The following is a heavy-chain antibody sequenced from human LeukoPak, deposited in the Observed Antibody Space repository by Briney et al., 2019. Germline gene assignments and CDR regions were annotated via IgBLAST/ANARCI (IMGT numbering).Heavy chain of an antibody. CDR3: ARASIVVVTVNNYYYYGMDV. CDR1: GYTFTSYG. Sequence: ASVKVSCKASGYTFTSYGISWVRQAPGQGLEWMGWISAYNGNTNYAQKLQGRVTMTTDTSTSTAYMELSSLRSEDTAVYYCARASIVVVTVNNYYYYGMDVWGQGTTVTVSS. CDR2: ISAYNGNT. J-gene: IGHJ6*02. D-gene: IGHD2-21*02. V-gene: IGHV1-18*01.